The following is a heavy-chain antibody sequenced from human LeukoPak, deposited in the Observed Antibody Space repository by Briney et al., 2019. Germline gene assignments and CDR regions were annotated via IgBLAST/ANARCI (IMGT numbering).Heavy chain of an antibody. CDR2: TYYSGST. J-gene: IGHJ4*02. CDR1: GGSISSYY. V-gene: IGHV4-59*01. Sequence: SETLSLTCTVSGGSISSYYWSWIRQPPGKGLEWIGYTYYSGSTNYNPSLKSRVTISVDTSKNQFSLKLSSVTAADTAVYYCARGVYDSSGYYLDYWGQGTLVTVSS. CDR3: ARGVYDSSGYYLDY. D-gene: IGHD3-22*01.